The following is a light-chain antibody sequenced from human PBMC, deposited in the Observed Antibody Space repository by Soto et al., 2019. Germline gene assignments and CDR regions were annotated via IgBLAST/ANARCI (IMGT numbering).Light chain of an antibody. V-gene: IGKV3-20*01. Sequence: EIVLTQSPGTLSLSPGERATLSCRASQSVSSSYLAWYQQKPGQAPRLLIYGASSRATGIPDRFSGSGSGTDFTLTISRLEPEDFAVYYCQQYGSSREWTFXQGTKADIK. J-gene: IGKJ1*01. CDR3: QQYGSSREWT. CDR2: GAS. CDR1: QSVSSSY.